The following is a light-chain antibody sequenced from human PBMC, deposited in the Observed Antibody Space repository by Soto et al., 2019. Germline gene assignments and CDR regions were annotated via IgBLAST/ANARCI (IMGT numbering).Light chain of an antibody. J-gene: IGLJ2*01. V-gene: IGLV2-14*03. CDR3: SSYTSSSARV. CDR1: SSDIDGYNY. Sequence: QSVLTQPASVSGSPGQSITISCTRTSSDIDGYNYVSWYQQHPGKAPKLMIYDVSYRPSGVSNRFSGSKSGNTASLTISGLQAEDEADYYCSSYTSSSARVFGGGTKLTVL. CDR2: DVS.